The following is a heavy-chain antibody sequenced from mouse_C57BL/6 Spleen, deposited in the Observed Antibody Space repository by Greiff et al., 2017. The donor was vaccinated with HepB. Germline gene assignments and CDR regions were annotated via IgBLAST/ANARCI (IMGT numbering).Heavy chain of an antibody. CDR2: IHPSDSDT. V-gene: IGHV1-74*01. Sequence: QVQLQQPGAELVKPGASVKVSCKASGYTFTSYWMHWVKQRPGQGLEWIGRIHPSDSDTNYNQKFKGKATLTEDKSSSTAYMQLSSLTSEDSAVYYCAIGGYYYGSSHSSWFAYWGQGTLVTVSA. J-gene: IGHJ3*01. D-gene: IGHD1-1*01. CDR3: AIGGYYYGSSHSSWFAY. CDR1: GYTFTSYW.